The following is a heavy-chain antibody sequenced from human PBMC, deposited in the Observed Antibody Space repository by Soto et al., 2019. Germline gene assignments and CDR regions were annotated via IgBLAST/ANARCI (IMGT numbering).Heavy chain of an antibody. CDR2: ISSSGSTI. Sequence: PVGSLRLSCAASGFTFSSYEMNWVRQAPGKGLEWVSYISSSGSTIYYADSVKGRFTISRDNAKNSLYLQMNSLRAEGTAVYYCASSPDGSGYYQSWGQGTLVTVSS. V-gene: IGHV3-48*03. CDR3: ASSPDGSGYYQS. CDR1: GFTFSSYE. J-gene: IGHJ4*02. D-gene: IGHD3-22*01.